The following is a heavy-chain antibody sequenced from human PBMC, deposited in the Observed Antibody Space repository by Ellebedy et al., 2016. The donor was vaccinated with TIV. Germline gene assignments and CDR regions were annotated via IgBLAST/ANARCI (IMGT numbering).Heavy chain of an antibody. D-gene: IGHD6-13*01. CDR2: ISTYNGNT. CDR3: ARVAAAAGGGFYY. J-gene: IGHJ4*02. CDR1: GYTFTSYG. Sequence: AASVKVSCKASGYTFTSYGISWVRQAPGQRLECMGWISTYNGNTNYAKKLQSRVTMTTDTSTSTAYMELSSLRSDDTAVYYCARVAAAAGGGFYYWGQGTLVTVSS. V-gene: IGHV1-18*04.